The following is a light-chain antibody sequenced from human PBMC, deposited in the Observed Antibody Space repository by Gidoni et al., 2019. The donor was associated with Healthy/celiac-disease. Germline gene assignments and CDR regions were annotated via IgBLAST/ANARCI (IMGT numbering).Light chain of an antibody. J-gene: IGLJ3*02. CDR3: SSYTSRSTTYWV. CDR1: SSDVGGYNY. CDR2: EVS. Sequence: QSALTHPASVSWSPGQSPTISCTGTSSDVGGYNYVSWYQQQPRKAPTLKIYEVSNRPPGVSNRFSGSKAANTANLTISGLQAEDETDYYCSSYTSRSTTYWVFGGGTKLTVL. V-gene: IGLV2-14*01.